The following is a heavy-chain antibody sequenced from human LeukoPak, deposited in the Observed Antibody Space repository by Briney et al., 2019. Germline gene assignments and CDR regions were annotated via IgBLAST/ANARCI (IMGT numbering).Heavy chain of an antibody. CDR2: ISYDGSNK. D-gene: IGHD5-18*01. J-gene: IGHJ6*04. Sequence: GGSLRLSCAASGFTFSSYGMRWVRQAPGKGLEWVAVISYDGSNKYYADSVKGRFTISRDNSKNTLYLQMNSLRAEDTAVYYCAKVHHRIQLWPDYYYGMDVWGKGTTVTVSS. CDR3: AKVHHRIQLWPDYYYGMDV. CDR1: GFTFSSYG. V-gene: IGHV3-30*18.